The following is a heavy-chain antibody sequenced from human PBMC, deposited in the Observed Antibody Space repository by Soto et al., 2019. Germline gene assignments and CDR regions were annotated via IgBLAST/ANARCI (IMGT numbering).Heavy chain of an antibody. CDR3: AKKPNGFDS. CDR2: ISESSSNT. Sequence: EVQLLESGGVLVQPGGSLRRSCAASGLTFSRHARAWFRRAPGKGLEWLSSISESSSNTYYADSVKGRFTISKDNSKNMLYLQMNSLRDEDTAVYYCAKKPNGFDSWGQGTLVTVSS. CDR1: GLTFSRHA. J-gene: IGHJ5*01. V-gene: IGHV3-23*01.